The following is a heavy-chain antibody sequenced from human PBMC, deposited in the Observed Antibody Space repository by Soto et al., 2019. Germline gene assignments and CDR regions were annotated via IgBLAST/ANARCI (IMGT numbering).Heavy chain of an antibody. CDR2: INGDGSST. V-gene: IGHV3-74*01. CDR1: GFTFSSYW. CDR3: TRPRYDGSGTPFDH. Sequence: EVQLVESGGGLVQPGGSLRLSCAASGFTFSSYWMHWVRQAPGKGLVWVSRINGDGSSTSYADSVKGRFIISRDNAKNTLYLQMNSLRAEDTAVNYCTRPRYDGSGTPFDHWGQGTLVTVSS. D-gene: IGHD3-22*01. J-gene: IGHJ4*02.